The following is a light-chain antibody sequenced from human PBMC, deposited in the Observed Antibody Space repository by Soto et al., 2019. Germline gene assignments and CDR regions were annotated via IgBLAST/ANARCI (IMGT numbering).Light chain of an antibody. CDR1: QSVSRSY. V-gene: IGKV3-20*01. J-gene: IGKJ1*01. CDR2: GAS. CDR3: QQYGNSPQT. Sequence: EIVLTQSPGTLSLSPVERATLSCRASQSVSRSYLAWYQQKPGQAPRLLIYGASTRATGIPARFSGSGSGTDFTLTISRLEPEDFAVYYCQQYGNSPQTFGQGTKVDIK.